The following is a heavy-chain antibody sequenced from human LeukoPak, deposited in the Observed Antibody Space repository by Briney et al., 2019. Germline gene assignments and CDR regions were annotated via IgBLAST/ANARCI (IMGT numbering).Heavy chain of an antibody. CDR1: GFTFSSYA. V-gene: IGHV3-30-3*01. J-gene: IGHJ4*02. D-gene: IGHD5-12*01. Sequence: GGSLRLSCAASGFTFSSYAMHWVRQAPGKGLEWVAVISYDGSNKYYADSVKGRFTISRDNSKNTLYLQMNSLRAEDTAVYYCARDTRGYSGYDIVYWGQGTLVTVSS. CDR2: ISYDGSNK. CDR3: ARDTRGYSGYDIVY.